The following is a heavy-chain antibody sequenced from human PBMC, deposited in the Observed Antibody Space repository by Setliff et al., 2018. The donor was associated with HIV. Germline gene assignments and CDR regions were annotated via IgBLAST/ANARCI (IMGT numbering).Heavy chain of an antibody. CDR1: GYTFTSYA. V-gene: IGHV1-3*01. J-gene: IGHJ4*02. CDR3: AREAHSAWNRGAVATLYFGY. D-gene: IGHD1-1*01. CDR2: INAGNGNT. Sequence: ASVKVSCKASGYTFTSYAMHWVRQAPGQRLEWMGWINAGNGNTKYSQKFQGRVTMTRDTSTSTVYMELSSLRSEDTAVYYCAREAHSAWNRGAVATLYFGYWGQGTLVTVSS.